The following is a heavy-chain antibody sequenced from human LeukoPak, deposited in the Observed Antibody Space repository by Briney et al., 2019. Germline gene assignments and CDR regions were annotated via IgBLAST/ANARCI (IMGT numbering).Heavy chain of an antibody. J-gene: IGHJ6*03. CDR3: ARVLNSSSWSERYYYYMDV. CDR1: GYTFTSYG. Sequence: ASVKLSCKASGYTFTSYGISWVRHAPGPGLEWMGWITAYNGNTNYAQKLQGRVTMTTDTSTSTAYMELRSLRSDDMAVYYCARVLNSSSWSERYYYYMDVWGKGTTVTVSS. V-gene: IGHV1-18*03. CDR2: ITAYNGNT. D-gene: IGHD6-13*01.